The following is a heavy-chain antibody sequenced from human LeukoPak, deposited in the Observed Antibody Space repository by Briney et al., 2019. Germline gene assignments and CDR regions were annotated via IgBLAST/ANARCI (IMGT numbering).Heavy chain of an antibody. CDR1: GFTFSNFW. Sequence: PGGSLRLSCAASGFTFSNFWMHWVRQAPGKGLVWVSRINSDGSSTTYADSVKGRFTISRDNAKNTLYLQMNSLRAGDTAMFYCARAPVQYCGGDCDAFDIWGQGTMVTVS. D-gene: IGHD2-21*02. V-gene: IGHV3-74*01. CDR3: ARAPVQYCGGDCDAFDI. J-gene: IGHJ3*02. CDR2: INSDGSST.